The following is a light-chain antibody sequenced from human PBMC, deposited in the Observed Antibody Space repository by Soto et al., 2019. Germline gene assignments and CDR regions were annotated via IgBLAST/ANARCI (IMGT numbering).Light chain of an antibody. V-gene: IGLV2-14*01. CDR1: NSDLGDYNF. CDR3: SSYTSTSTHVV. J-gene: IGLJ2*01. Sequence: QSVLTQPASVSGSPGQSITISCTGTNSDLGDYNFVSWYQQHPDKAPKLIIFEVYNRPSGVSDRFSGSKSGKTASLTISGLQADDDAEYFCSSYTSTSTHVVFGGGTKLTVL. CDR2: EVY.